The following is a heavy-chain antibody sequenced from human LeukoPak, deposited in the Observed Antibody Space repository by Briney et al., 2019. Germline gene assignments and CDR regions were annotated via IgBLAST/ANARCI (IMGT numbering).Heavy chain of an antibody. Sequence: SETLSLTCTVSPGSISSYYWSWIRQPPGKGLEWIGRIYTSGSTNYNPSLKSRVTISVDTSKNQFSLKLSSVTAADTAVYYCAREKIGYYDGSGRGWFDPWGQGTLVTVSS. D-gene: IGHD3-22*01. V-gene: IGHV4-4*08. CDR3: AREKIGYYDGSGRGWFDP. CDR2: IYTSGST. J-gene: IGHJ5*02. CDR1: PGSISSYY.